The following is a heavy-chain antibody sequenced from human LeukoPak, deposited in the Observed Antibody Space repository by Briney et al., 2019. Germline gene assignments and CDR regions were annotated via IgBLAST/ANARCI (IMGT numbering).Heavy chain of an antibody. J-gene: IGHJ6*03. Sequence: SETLSLTCTVSGASISSNYWSWIRQPAGKGLEWIGRIYNSGSTNYNPSLKSRVTISLDTSKNQFSLKLSSVTAADTAVYYCARDGAHKNHYYSYYYMDVWGKGTTVTVSS. V-gene: IGHV4-4*07. CDR3: ARDGAHKNHYYSYYYMDV. CDR1: GASISSNY. CDR2: IYNSGST. D-gene: IGHD3-16*01.